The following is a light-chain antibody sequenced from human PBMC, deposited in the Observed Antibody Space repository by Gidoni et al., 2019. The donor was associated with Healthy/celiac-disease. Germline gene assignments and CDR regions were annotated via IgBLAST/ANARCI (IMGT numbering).Light chain of an antibody. CDR2: GAS. CDR3: QQYGSSPKLT. J-gene: IGKJ4*01. Sequence: EIVLTQSPATLSLSPGERATLSCRASQSVSSSYLAWYQQKPGQEPRLLIYGASSRATGIPERFSGSGSGTDFTLTISRLEPEDYAVYYCQQYGSSPKLTFGGGTKVEIK. CDR1: QSVSSSY. V-gene: IGKV3-20*01.